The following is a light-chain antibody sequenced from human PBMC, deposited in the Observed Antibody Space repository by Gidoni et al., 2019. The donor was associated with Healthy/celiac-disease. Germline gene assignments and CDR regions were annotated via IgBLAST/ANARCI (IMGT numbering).Light chain of an antibody. CDR3: QVWDSSSDLWV. J-gene: IGLJ3*02. V-gene: IGLV3-21*02. Sequence: SYVLTQPPSVSVAPGQTGRITCGGNNLGSKSVHWYQQKPGQAPVLVVYDDSDRPSGIPERFSGSNSGNTATLTISRVEAGDEADYYCQVWDSSSDLWVFGGGTKLTVL. CDR1: NLGSKS. CDR2: DDS.